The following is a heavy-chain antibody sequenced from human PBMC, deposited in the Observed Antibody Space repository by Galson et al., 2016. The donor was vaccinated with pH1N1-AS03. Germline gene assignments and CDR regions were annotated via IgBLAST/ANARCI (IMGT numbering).Heavy chain of an antibody. D-gene: IGHD3-10*01. CDR1: GYTFTSYD. Sequence: SVKVSCKASGYTFTSYDINWVRQAAGQGLEYMGWIGTYTIYAQKLQGRVTMTTDTSTSTAYMELRSLRSDDTAVYYCARSGSGSFYEGGFWGQGTLVSVSS. CDR2: IGTYT. V-gene: IGHV1-18*01. CDR3: ARSGSGSFYEGGF. J-gene: IGHJ4*02.